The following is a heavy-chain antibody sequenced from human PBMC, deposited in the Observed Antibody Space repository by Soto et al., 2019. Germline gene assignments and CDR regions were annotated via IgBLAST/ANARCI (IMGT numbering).Heavy chain of an antibody. CDR3: ARDRWEQAPPRYYYGMDV. D-gene: IGHD1-26*01. J-gene: IGHJ6*02. CDR1: GGTFNRHA. V-gene: IGHV3-30*04. CDR2: ISFDGKDK. Sequence: GGSLRLSCAVSGGTFNRHAINWVRQAPGKGLEWVAVISFDGKDKYYGDSVEGRFTVSRENFNNTVYLQMNSLRGEDTAVYFCARDRWEQAPPRYYYGMDVWGQGTTVTVSS.